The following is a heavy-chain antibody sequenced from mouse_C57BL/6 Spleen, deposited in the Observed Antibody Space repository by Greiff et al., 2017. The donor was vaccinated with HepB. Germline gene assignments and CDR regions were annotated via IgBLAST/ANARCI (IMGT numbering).Heavy chain of an antibody. V-gene: IGHV1-64*01. D-gene: IGHD2-3*01. CDR1: GYTFTSYW. CDR2: INPNSGST. CDR3: AGGPMWLLLDYFDY. J-gene: IGHJ2*01. Sequence: VQLQQPGAELVKPGASVKLSCKASGYTFTSYWMHWVKQRPGQGLEWIGMINPNSGSTNYNEKFKSKATLTVDKSSSTAYMQLSSLTSEDSAVYYGAGGPMWLLLDYFDYWGQGTTLTVSS.